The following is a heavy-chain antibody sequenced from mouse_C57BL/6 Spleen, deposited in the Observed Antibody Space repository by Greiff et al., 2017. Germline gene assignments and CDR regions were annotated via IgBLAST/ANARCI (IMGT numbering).Heavy chain of an antibody. Sequence: QVQLQQPGAELVKPGASVKLSCKASGYTFTSYWMHWVKQRPGQGLEWIGMIHPNSGSTNYNEKFKSKATLTVDKSSSTAYMQLSSLTSEDSAVYYCAREGGYEYAMDYWGQGTSVTVSS. D-gene: IGHD2-3*01. V-gene: IGHV1-64*01. CDR1: GYTFTSYW. CDR3: AREGGYEYAMDY. CDR2: IHPNSGST. J-gene: IGHJ4*01.